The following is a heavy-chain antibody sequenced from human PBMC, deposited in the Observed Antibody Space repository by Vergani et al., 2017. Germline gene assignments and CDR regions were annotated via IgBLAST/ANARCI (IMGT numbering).Heavy chain of an antibody. D-gene: IGHD6-25*01. CDR2: IIPIFGTA. J-gene: IGHJ6*02. V-gene: IGHV1-69*18. CDR1: GGTFSSYA. Sequence: QVQLVQSGAEVKKPGSSVKVSCKASGGTFSSYAISWVRQAPGQGLEWMGRIIPIFGTANYAQKLKGRVTITADESTSTAYMELSSLRSADTAVYDCATCHAAPGASYYYYYGMDVWGQGTTVTVSS. CDR3: ATCHAAPGASYYYYYGMDV.